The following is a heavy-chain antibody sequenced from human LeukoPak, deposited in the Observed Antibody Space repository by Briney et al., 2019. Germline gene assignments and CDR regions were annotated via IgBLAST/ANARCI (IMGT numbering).Heavy chain of an antibody. V-gene: IGHV4-59*01. CDR2: IYYTGST. Sequence: SETLSLTCTLSGGSISTYYWTWIRQPPGKGLDWIGYIYYTGSTNYNPSLKSRVTISVDTSKNQFPLKLSSVTAADTAVYYCARYYYASSGAWRYYDLWGRGTLVTVSS. CDR3: ARYYYASSGAWRYYDL. D-gene: IGHD3-22*01. J-gene: IGHJ2*01. CDR1: GGSISTYY.